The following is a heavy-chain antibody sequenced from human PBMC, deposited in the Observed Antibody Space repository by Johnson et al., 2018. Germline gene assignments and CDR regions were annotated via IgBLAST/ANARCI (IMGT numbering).Heavy chain of an antibody. Sequence: QVQLVQSGGGVVQPGRSLRLSCGASGFTFSNYGMHWVRQAPGQGLEWVAVIWLDGNNEYYADAVKGRFTISRDLSKSTLYLQMNTLRPEDTAVYYCARDSGDYSFYYYGMYLWGQGTTVTVSS. CDR3: ARDSGDYSFYYYGMYL. V-gene: IGHV3-33*01. CDR1: GFTFSNYG. D-gene: IGHD2-15*01. CDR2: IWLDGNNE. J-gene: IGHJ6*02.